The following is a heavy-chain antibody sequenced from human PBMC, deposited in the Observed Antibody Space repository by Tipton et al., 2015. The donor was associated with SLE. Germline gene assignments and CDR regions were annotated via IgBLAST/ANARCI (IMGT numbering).Heavy chain of an antibody. CDR2: IHNTGRT. V-gene: IGHV4-59*01. CDR3: TRATCSVGVCYVDY. J-gene: IGHJ4*02. D-gene: IGHD2-15*01. Sequence: TLSLTCTVSGGSISSYYWNWVRQPPGKGLEWIGYIHNTGRTNYNPSLKSRVAMSVDTSKQYSLNLGSVTAADTAIYYCTRATCSVGVCYVDYWGQAALVSVSS. CDR1: GGSISSYY.